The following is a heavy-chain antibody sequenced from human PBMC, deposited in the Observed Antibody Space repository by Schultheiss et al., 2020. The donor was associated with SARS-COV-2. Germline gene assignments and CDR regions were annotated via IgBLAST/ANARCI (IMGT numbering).Heavy chain of an antibody. CDR2: IRSKANSYAT. V-gene: IGHV3-73*01. CDR3: QLTPYGDYMDV. J-gene: IGHJ6*03. D-gene: IGHD4-17*01. Sequence: GGSLRLSCAASGFTFSGSAMHWVRQASGKGLEWVGRIRSKANSYATAYAASVKGRFTISRDDSKNTAYLQMNSLKTEDTAVYYCQLTPYGDYMDVWGKGTTVTVAS. CDR1: GFTFSGSA.